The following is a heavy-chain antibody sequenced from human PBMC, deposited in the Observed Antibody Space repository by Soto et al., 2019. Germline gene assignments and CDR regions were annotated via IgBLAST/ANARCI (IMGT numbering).Heavy chain of an antibody. Sequence: ASVRVSCKASGYTFTSYAMHWVRQAPGQRLEWMGWINAGNGNTKYSQKFQGRVTITRDTSASTAYMELSSLRSEDTAVYYCARGLAPYRFDYWGQGTLVSASS. D-gene: IGHD6-19*01. J-gene: IGHJ4*02. CDR2: INAGNGNT. CDR1: GYTFTSYA. V-gene: IGHV1-3*01. CDR3: ARGLAPYRFDY.